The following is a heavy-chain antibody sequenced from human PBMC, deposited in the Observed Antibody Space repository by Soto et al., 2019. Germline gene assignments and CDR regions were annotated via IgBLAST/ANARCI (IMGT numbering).Heavy chain of an antibody. Sequence: ASVKVSCKASGGTFSSHTIAWVRQAPGQGLEWMGGIIPTFGIATNAPKFQGRVAISADAASNTAYMERSSLTPEDTAVYYCASERSAQYFDYWGQGTMVTVSS. V-gene: IGHV1-69*13. D-gene: IGHD1-26*01. CDR1: GGTFSSHT. CDR2: IIPTFGIA. CDR3: ASERSAQYFDY. J-gene: IGHJ4*02.